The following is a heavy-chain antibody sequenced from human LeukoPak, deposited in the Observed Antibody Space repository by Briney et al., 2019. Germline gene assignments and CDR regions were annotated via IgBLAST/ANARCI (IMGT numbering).Heavy chain of an antibody. CDR3: ARDPTLRYFDWLLKPSLGVSD. CDR2: ISYDGSNK. CDR1: GFTFSSYA. D-gene: IGHD3-9*01. Sequence: PGGSLRLTCAASGFTFSSYAMHWVRQAPGKGLEWVAVISYDGSNKYYADSVKGRFTISRDNSKNTLYLQMNSLRAEDTAVYYCARDPTLRYFDWLLKPSLGVSDWGQGTLVTVSS. V-gene: IGHV3-30*04. J-gene: IGHJ4*02.